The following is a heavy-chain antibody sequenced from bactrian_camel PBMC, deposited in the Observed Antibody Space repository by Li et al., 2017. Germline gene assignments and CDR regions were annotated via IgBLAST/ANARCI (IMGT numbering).Heavy chain of an antibody. CDR1: ASTYAYC. CDR2: INGAGDMP. CDR3: ASRPKSFACSGLRESLFEY. J-gene: IGHJ4*01. V-gene: IGHV3S63*01. Sequence: HVQLVESGGGSVQAGGSLRLSCTASASTYAYCMGWFRQAPGKEREGVASINGAGDMPFYADSVKGRFTISRDNAKRKLYLQMNSLVPEDTATYYCASRPKSFACSGLRESLFEYWGQGSQVTVS.